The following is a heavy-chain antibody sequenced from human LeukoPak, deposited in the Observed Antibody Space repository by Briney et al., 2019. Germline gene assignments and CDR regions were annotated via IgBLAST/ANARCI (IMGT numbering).Heavy chain of an antibody. CDR2: ISYDGSNK. V-gene: IGHV3-30*03. Sequence: PGGSLRLSCAASGFTFSSYGMHWVRQAPGKGLEWVAVISYDGSNKYYADSVKGRFTISRDNSKNTLYLQMNSLRAEDAAVYYCASLHSSSWLEGSKADYWGQGTLVTVSS. CDR1: GFTFSSYG. D-gene: IGHD6-13*01. CDR3: ASLHSSSWLEGSKADY. J-gene: IGHJ4*02.